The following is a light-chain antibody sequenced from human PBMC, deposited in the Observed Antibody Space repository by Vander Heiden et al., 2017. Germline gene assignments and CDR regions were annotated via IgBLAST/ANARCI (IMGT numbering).Light chain of an antibody. CDR3: LQDYNYPFT. Sequence: QMTQSPSSLSASVGDRVTIPCRASLDIRSELGWYQQRPGKAPKLLIYDATRLQSGVPARFSGRGSGTDFTLTISRLHSEDFATYYCLQDYNYPFTFGPGTKVEIK. CDR1: LDIRSE. V-gene: IGKV1-6*02. CDR2: DAT. J-gene: IGKJ3*01.